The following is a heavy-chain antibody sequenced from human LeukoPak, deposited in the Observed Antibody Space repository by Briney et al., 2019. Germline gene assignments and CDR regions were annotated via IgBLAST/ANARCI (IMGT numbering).Heavy chain of an antibody. J-gene: IGHJ4*02. CDR3: ARALSSVWGLVDC. CDR1: GFTFTTYS. D-gene: IGHD6-19*01. Sequence: PGGSLRLSCAASGFTFTTYSMHWVRQVPGKGLVWVSRIKSEGSRTYYADSVKGRSTISRDNAKSTLYLQMDSLRAEDTAVYYCARALSSVWGLVDCWGQGTLVTVSS. V-gene: IGHV3-74*01. CDR2: IKSEGSRT.